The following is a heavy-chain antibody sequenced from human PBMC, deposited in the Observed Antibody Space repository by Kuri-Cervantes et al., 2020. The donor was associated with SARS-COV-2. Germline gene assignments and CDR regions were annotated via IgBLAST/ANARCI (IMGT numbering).Heavy chain of an antibody. J-gene: IGHJ4*02. V-gene: IGHV4-34*01. Sequence: SETLSLTCAVYGGSFSGYYWSWIRQPPGKGLEWIGEINRSGSTNYNPSLKSRVTISVDTSKNQFSLKLSSVTAADTAIYYCARHYAFDRFHKWGQGTQVTVSS. CDR1: GGSFSGYY. CDR2: INRSGST. CDR3: ARHYAFDRFHK. D-gene: IGHD3-9*01.